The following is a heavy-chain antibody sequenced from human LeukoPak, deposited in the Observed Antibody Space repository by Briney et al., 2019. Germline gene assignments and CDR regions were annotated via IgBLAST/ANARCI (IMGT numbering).Heavy chain of an antibody. Sequence: GGSLRLSCAGSGFIFSSYWMHWVRQAPGKGLVWVSRINSDGNTATYADSVKGRFTISRDNGKNTLYLQMNSLRADDTAVYYCARGIDILTRAEYWYFDLWGRGTLVIVSS. D-gene: IGHD3-9*01. CDR3: ARGIDILTRAEYWYFDL. CDR2: INSDGNTA. V-gene: IGHV3-74*03. CDR1: GFIFSSYW. J-gene: IGHJ2*01.